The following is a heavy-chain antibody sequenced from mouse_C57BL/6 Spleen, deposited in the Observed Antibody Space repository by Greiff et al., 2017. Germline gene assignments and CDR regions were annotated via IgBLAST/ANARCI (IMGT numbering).Heavy chain of an antibody. CDR3: SYYYGSSTAWFAY. J-gene: IGHJ3*01. Sequence: EVKLVESGAELVKPGASVKLSCTASGFNIKDYYMHWVKQRTEQGLEWIGRIDPEDGETKYAPKFQGKATITADTSSNTAYLQLSSLTSEDTAVYYCSYYYGSSTAWFAYWGQGTLVTVSA. CDR2: IDPEDGET. V-gene: IGHV14-2*01. CDR1: GFNIKDYY. D-gene: IGHD1-1*01.